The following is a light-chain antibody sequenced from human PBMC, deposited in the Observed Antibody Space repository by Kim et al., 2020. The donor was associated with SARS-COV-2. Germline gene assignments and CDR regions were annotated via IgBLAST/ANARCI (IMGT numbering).Light chain of an antibody. CDR3: QQSYSTPPT. Sequence: DIQMTQSPSSLSASVGDRVTVTCRASQTIATYLNWYQQKPGKAPKLLLYAASSLQSGVPSRFSGSGSGTDFTLTISSLQPADFATYYCQQSYSTPPTFGQGTKVYIK. CDR2: AAS. CDR1: QTIATY. J-gene: IGKJ2*01. V-gene: IGKV1-39*01.